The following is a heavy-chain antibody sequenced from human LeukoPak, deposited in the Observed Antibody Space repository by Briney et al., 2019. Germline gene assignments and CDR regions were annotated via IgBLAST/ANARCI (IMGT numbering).Heavy chain of an antibody. D-gene: IGHD2-8*01. V-gene: IGHV4-38-2*01. CDR1: GYSIRSDYY. J-gene: IGHJ4*02. CDR3: ARGHLYRATKTPSDY. CDR2: IDHSGST. Sequence: SETLSLTCAVSGYSIRSDYYWGWIRQPPGKGLEWIGSIDHSGSTYYNPSLKSRVTISVDTSKNQFSLKLSSVTAADTAVYYCARGHLYRATKTPSDYWGQGTLVTVSS.